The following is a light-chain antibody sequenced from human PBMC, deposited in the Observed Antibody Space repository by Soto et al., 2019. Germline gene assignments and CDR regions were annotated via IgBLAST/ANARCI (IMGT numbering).Light chain of an antibody. CDR2: KAS. J-gene: IGKJ1*01. CDR1: QSISSW. CDR3: QQYNSYSWT. V-gene: IGKV1-5*03. Sequence: DIQMTPSPSTLSASVGARATITGRASQSISSWLAWYQQKPGKAPKLLIYKASSLESGVPSRFSGSGSGTEFTLTISSLQPDDFATYYCQQYNSYSWTFGQGTKVDIK.